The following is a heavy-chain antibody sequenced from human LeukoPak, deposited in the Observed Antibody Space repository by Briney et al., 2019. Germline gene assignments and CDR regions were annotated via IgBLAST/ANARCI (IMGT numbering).Heavy chain of an antibody. D-gene: IGHD1-26*01. V-gene: IGHV3-23*01. CDR1: GFAFNTYS. CDR3: AKDLGVSGSSFY. Sequence: GGSLRLSCAASGFAFNTYSMNWVRQAPGKGLEWVSAISGSGGSTYYADSVKGRFTISRDNSKNTLYLQMNSLRAEDTAVYYCAKDLGVSGSSFYWGQGTLVTVSS. J-gene: IGHJ4*02. CDR2: ISGSGGST.